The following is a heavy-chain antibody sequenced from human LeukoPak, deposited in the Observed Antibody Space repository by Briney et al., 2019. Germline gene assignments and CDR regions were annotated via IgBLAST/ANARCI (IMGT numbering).Heavy chain of an antibody. V-gene: IGHV1-24*01. Sequence: GASVKVSCKVSGYTLTELSMHWVRQAPGKGLEWMGGFDPEDGETIYAQKFQGRVTITRDTSASTAYMELSSLRSEDTAVYYCARGQWLGYWGQGTLVTVSS. CDR2: FDPEDGET. J-gene: IGHJ4*02. CDR3: ARGQWLGY. CDR1: GYTLTELS. D-gene: IGHD6-19*01.